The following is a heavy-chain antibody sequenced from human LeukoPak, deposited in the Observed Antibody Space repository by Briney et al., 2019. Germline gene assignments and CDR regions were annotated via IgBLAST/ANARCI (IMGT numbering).Heavy chain of an antibody. V-gene: IGHV3-9*01. CDR3: AKVDGYNSGWYDS. D-gene: IGHD6-19*01. J-gene: IGHJ5*01. CDR1: GFTFDDYG. Sequence: GRSLGLSCAASGFTFDDYGMHWVRQPPGKGLEWVSGISWNSGNIGYADSVKGRFTISRDNAENSLYLQMDILKPEDTAFYYCAKVDGYNSGWYDSWDQGTLVTVSS. CDR2: ISWNSGNI.